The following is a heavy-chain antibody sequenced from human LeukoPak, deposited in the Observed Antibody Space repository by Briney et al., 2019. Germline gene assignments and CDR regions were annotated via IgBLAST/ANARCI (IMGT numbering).Heavy chain of an antibody. D-gene: IGHD2-2*01. J-gene: IGHJ6*02. CDR1: GGSVSSGRYY. V-gene: IGHV4-61*01. CDR2: IYYSGST. CDR3: ARDRDCSSTSCWTDLGGYYYYYGMDV. Sequence: SETLSLTCTVSGGSVSSGRYYWSWLRQPPGKGLEWIGYIYYSGSTNYNPSLKSRVTISVDTSKNQFSLKLSSVTAADTAVYYCARDRDCSSTSCWTDLGGYYYYYGMDVWGQGTTVTVSS.